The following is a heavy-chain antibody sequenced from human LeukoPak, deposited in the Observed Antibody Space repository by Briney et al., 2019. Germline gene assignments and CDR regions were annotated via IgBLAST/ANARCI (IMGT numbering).Heavy chain of an antibody. J-gene: IGHJ4*02. D-gene: IGHD6-6*01. V-gene: IGHV4-39*07. CDR1: GGSISSSSYY. CDR3: ARGKQLVANDY. CDR2: IYYSGST. Sequence: SETLSLTCTVSGGSISSSSYYWGWIRQPPGKGLEWIGSIYYSGSTYYNPSLKSRVTISVDTSKNQFSLKLSSVTAADTAVYYCARGKQLVANDYWGQGTLVTVSS.